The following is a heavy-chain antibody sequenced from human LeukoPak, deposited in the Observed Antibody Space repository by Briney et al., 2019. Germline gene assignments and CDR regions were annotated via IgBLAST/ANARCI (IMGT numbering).Heavy chain of an antibody. Sequence: GRSLRLSYAASGFTFSSYGMHWVRQAPGKGLEWVAVISYDGSNKYYADSVKGRFTISRDNSKNTLYLQMNSLRAEDTAVYYCARDGIVVVPAAMPGHYYYYGMDVWGQGTTVTVSS. D-gene: IGHD2-2*01. CDR2: ISYDGSNK. J-gene: IGHJ6*02. CDR1: GFTFSSYG. V-gene: IGHV3-30*03. CDR3: ARDGIVVVPAAMPGHYYYYGMDV.